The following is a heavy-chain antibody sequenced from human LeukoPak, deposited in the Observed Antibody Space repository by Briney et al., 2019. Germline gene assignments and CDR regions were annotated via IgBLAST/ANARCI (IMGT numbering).Heavy chain of an antibody. CDR1: GFTFSNAW. CDR3: TTERLFREAYDY. Sequence: GGSLRLSCAASGFTFSNAWMSWVRQAPGKGLEWVGRIKSKTDGGTTDYAAPMKGRFTISRDDSKNTLYLQMNSLKTEDTAVYYCTTERLFREAYDYWGQGTLVTVSS. V-gene: IGHV3-15*01. J-gene: IGHJ4*02. CDR2: IKSKTDGGTT. D-gene: IGHD3-10*01.